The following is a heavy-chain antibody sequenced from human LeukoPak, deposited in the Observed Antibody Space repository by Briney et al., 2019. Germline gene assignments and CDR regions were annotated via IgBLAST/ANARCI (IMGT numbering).Heavy chain of an antibody. CDR2: IRYDGSNK. CDR1: GFTFSSYG. Sequence: GGSLRLSCAASGFTFSSYGMHWVRQAPGKGLEWVAFIRYDGSNKYYTDSVKGRFTISRDNSKNTLYLQMNSLRAEDTAVYYCARSGLWSGYFPYWGQGTLVTVSS. D-gene: IGHD3-3*01. CDR3: ARSGLWSGYFPY. J-gene: IGHJ4*02. V-gene: IGHV3-30*02.